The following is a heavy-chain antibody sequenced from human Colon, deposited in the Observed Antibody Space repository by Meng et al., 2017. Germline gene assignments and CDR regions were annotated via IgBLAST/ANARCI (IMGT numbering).Heavy chain of an antibody. Sequence: ASVKVSCKASGYTFSDYFINWVRQAPGQGLEWMGRINPKSGDTHYAQKFQARVTMTGDTSISTAYMELSGLRSDDTAMYYCARDEDISAAGKLFGDYWGQGTLVTVSS. J-gene: IGHJ4*02. CDR1: GYTFSDYF. CDR2: INPKSGDT. D-gene: IGHD6-25*01. CDR3: ARDEDISAAGKLFGDY. V-gene: IGHV1-2*06.